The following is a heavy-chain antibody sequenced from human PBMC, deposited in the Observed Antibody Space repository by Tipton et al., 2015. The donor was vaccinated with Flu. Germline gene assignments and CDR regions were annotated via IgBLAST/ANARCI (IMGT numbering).Heavy chain of an antibody. J-gene: IGHJ4*02. V-gene: IGHV4-38-2*02. CDR1: GYSIGSGYY. Sequence: TLSLTCTVSGYSIGSGYYWGWIRQPPGKGLEWIGSIYHSGSTYYNPSLKSRVTISVDTSKNQFSLKLSSVTAADTAVYYCARAVGATNYFDYWGQGTLVTVSS. CDR2: IYHSGST. D-gene: IGHD1-26*01. CDR3: ARAVGATNYFDY.